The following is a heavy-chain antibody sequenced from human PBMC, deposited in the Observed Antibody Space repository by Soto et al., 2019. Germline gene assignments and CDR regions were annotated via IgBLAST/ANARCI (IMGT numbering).Heavy chain of an antibody. CDR1: GFILRNYW. J-gene: IGHJ5*02. Sequence: EVQLVESGGGLVQPGGSLRLSCADSGFILRNYWVSWVRQAPGMGLQWVASIKEDGSEKYYVDPVKGRFTISRENAKNSLYLQMNSLRAEDTAVYYCARYRSLDPWGQGILVTVSS. CDR2: IKEDGSEK. CDR3: ARYRSLDP. D-gene: IGHD3-16*02. V-gene: IGHV3-7*03.